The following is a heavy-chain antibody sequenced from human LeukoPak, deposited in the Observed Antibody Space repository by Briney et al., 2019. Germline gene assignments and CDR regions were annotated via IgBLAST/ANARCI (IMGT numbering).Heavy chain of an antibody. V-gene: IGHV3-66*01. CDR2: IYSGGST. CDR3: ARGRHSGYAGVFDY. J-gene: IGHJ4*02. CDR1: GFTVSSXY. D-gene: IGHD5-12*01. Sequence: SXRLXCAASGFTVSSXYMSWVRQAPGXGLEWXSVIYSGGSTYYADSVKGRFTISRDNSKKTLYLQMNSLRAEDTAVYYCARGRHSGYAGVFDYWGQGTLVTVSS.